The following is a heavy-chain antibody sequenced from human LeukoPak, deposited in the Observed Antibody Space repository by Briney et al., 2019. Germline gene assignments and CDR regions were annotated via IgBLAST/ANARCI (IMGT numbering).Heavy chain of an antibody. Sequence: SETLSLTCTVSGGSISSGGYYWSWIRQHPGKGLEWIGYIYYSGSTYYNPSLKSRVTISVDTSKNQFSLKLSSVTAADTAVYYCARGAEGYGSGSYLVYWGQGTLVTVSS. D-gene: IGHD3-10*01. CDR3: ARGAEGYGSGSYLVY. CDR1: GGSISSGGYY. V-gene: IGHV4-31*03. CDR2: IYYSGST. J-gene: IGHJ4*02.